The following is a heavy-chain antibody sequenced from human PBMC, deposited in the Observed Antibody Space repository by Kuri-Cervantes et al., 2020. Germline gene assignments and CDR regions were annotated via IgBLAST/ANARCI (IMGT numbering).Heavy chain of an antibody. CDR3: ARLRRDGYNSDY. CDR1: GGSISSSSYY. J-gene: IGHJ4*02. V-gene: IGHV4-39*01. Sequence: GSLRLSCTVSGGSISSSSYYWGWIRQPPGKGLEWIRSIYYSGSTYYNPSLKSRVTISVDTSKNQFSLKLSSVTAADTAVYYCARLRRDGYNSDYWGQGTLVTVSS. D-gene: IGHD5-24*01. CDR2: IYYSGST.